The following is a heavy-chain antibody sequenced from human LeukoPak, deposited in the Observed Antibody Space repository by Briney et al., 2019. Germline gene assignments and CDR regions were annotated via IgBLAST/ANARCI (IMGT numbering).Heavy chain of an antibody. Sequence: SSETLSLTCTVSGGSISSYYWSWIRQPPGKGLDWIGYIYYSGSTNYNPSLKSRVTISVDTSKNQFSLKLSSVTAADTAVYYCARGHGGGKIGYWGQGTLVTVSS. CDR2: IYYSGST. D-gene: IGHD4-23*01. CDR3: ARGHGGGKIGY. V-gene: IGHV4-59*01. J-gene: IGHJ4*02. CDR1: GGSISSYY.